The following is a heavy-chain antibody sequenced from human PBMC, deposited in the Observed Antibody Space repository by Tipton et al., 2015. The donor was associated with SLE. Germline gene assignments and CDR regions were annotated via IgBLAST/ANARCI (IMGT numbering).Heavy chain of an antibody. CDR2: IYHSGST. D-gene: IGHD3-9*01. CDR3: ARAENGLYDILTGWDY. J-gene: IGHJ4*02. Sequence: TLSLTCAVYGGSISSGGYSWSWIRQPPGKGLEWIGYIYHSGSTYYNPSLKSRVTISVDTSKNQFSLKLSSVTAADTAVYYCARAENGLYDILTGWDYWGQGTLVTVSS. CDR1: GGSISSGGYS. V-gene: IGHV4-30-2*01.